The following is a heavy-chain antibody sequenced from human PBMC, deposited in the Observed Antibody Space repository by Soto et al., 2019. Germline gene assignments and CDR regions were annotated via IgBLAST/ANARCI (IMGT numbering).Heavy chain of an antibody. J-gene: IGHJ4*02. CDR3: ARRGVEAANTGPGLDYYDY. CDR1: GFSFSDYA. CDR2: ISFDGNTK. D-gene: IGHD6-13*01. V-gene: IGHV3-30-3*01. Sequence: QVQLVESGGGVVQPGRSLRLSCAASGFSFSDYAIHWVRQAPGKGLEWVALISFDGNTKYYADSVKGRFTISRDDSRSTLYLPMNSLRAEDTAVYYCARRGVEAANTGPGLDYYDYWGQGTLVTVSS.